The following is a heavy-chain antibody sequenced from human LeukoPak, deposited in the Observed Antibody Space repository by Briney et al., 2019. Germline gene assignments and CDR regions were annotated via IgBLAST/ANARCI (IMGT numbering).Heavy chain of an antibody. CDR2: ISAYNGNT. Sequence: ASVKVSCMATGYTFTSYGISGVRQAPGQGLEWMGWISAYNGNTNYAQKLQGRVTMTTDTSTSTAYMELRSLRSDDTAVYYCATDLIRYYDFMSGYSDYWGQGTLVTVSS. J-gene: IGHJ4*02. V-gene: IGHV1-18*01. D-gene: IGHD3-3*01. CDR1: GYTFTSYG. CDR3: ATDLIRYYDFMSGYSDY.